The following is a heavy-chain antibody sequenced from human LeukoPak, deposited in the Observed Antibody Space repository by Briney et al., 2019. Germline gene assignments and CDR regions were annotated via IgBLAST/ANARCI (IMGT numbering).Heavy chain of an antibody. V-gene: IGHV4-4*09. CDR2: IYTSGST. J-gene: IGHJ6*03. Sequence: SETLSLTCTVSGGSISSYYWSWIRQPPGKGLEWIGYIYTSGSTNYNPSLKSRVTISVDTSKNQFSLKLSSVTAADTAVYYCARAIFGVALGYYYYYMDVWGKGTTVTVSS. CDR1: GGSISSYY. D-gene: IGHD3-3*01. CDR3: ARAIFGVALGYYYYYMDV.